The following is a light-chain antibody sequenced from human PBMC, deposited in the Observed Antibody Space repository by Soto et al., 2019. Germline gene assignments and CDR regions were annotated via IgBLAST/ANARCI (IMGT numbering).Light chain of an antibody. V-gene: IGKV3-11*01. Sequence: EIVLTQSPATLSLSPGERATLSCRASQSVSSYFAWYQQKPGQAPRLLIYDASNSATGIPARFSGSGSGTDFPLTISSLEPEDFAVYYCQQRSSWPLTFGQGTKVEIK. CDR3: QQRSSWPLT. J-gene: IGKJ1*01. CDR1: QSVSSY. CDR2: DAS.